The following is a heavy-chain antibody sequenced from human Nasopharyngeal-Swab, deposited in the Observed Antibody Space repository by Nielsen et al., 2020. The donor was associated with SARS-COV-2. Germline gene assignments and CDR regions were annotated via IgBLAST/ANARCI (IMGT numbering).Heavy chain of an antibody. CDR2: IWYDGSNK. V-gene: IGHV3-33*01. CDR1: GFTFSSYG. D-gene: IGHD6-13*01. CDR3: ARDRIAAAGDAFDI. Sequence: GGSLRLSCAASGFTFSSYGMHWVRQAPGKGLEWVAVIWYDGSNKYYADSVKGRFTISRDNSKNTLYLQMNSLRAEVTAVYYCARDRIAAAGDAFDIWGQGTMVTVSS. J-gene: IGHJ3*02.